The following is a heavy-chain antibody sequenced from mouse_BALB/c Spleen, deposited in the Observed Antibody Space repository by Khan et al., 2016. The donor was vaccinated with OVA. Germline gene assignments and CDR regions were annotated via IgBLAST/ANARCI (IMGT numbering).Heavy chain of an antibody. CDR3: ARRRIYDGYYGGAMDY. CDR1: GFTFSSFG. CDR2: ISSDSSTI. D-gene: IGHD2-3*01. Sequence: EVELVESGGGLVQPGGSRKLSCAASGFTFSSFGMHWVRQAPEKGLEWVAYISSDSSTIYYADTVKGRFTISRDNPKNTLLLQMTSLRSEDTAMYYCARRRIYDGYYGGAMDYWGQGTSVTVSS. J-gene: IGHJ4*01. V-gene: IGHV5-17*02.